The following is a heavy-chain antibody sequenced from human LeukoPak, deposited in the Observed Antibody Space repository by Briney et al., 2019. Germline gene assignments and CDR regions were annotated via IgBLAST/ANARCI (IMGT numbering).Heavy chain of an antibody. D-gene: IGHD6-13*01. CDR2: IYTSGKI. CDR3: ARGHCRTNNCPHDSSWPFDP. J-gene: IGHJ5*02. Sequence: PSETLSLTCTVSGGSISSGYSYWTWVRQPAGKGLEWMGHIYTSGKIDYNPSLESRVTISVDTSKNQFSLRLNSVTAADTAMYYCARGHCRTNNCPHDSSWPFDPWGQGTLVTVSS. CDR1: GGSISSGYSY. V-gene: IGHV4-61*09.